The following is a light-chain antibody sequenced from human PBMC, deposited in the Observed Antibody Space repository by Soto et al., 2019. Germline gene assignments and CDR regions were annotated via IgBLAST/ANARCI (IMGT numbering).Light chain of an antibody. J-gene: IGKJ2*01. CDR1: QSISSW. CDR3: QQYTDSFPYT. Sequence: DIPMTQSPSTLSASVGDSVTITCRASQSISSWLACYQQKPGTAPKLLIYKASTLESGVPSRFSGSRSGTECTLTVSSLQPDDFATYYCQQYTDSFPYTFGQGTKLEIK. V-gene: IGKV1-5*03. CDR2: KAS.